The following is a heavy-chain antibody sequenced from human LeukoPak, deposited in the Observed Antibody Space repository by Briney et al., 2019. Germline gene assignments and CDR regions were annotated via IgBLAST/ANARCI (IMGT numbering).Heavy chain of an antibody. CDR1: GFTFSVHS. CDR2: ISTSSSTI. V-gene: IGHV3-48*01. CDR3: ARDRGHYFDY. J-gene: IGHJ4*02. Sequence: GGSLRLSCAASGFTFSVHSMNWVRQAPGKGLEWVSYISTSSSTIYYADSVKGRFTISRDNAKNSLFLQMNSLRAEDTAMYYCARDRGHYFDYWGQGTLATVSS.